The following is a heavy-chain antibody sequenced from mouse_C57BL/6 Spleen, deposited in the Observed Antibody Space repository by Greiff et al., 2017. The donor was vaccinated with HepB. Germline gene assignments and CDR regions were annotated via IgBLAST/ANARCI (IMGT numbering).Heavy chain of an antibody. V-gene: IGHV1-82*01. Sequence: VQLQQSGPELVKPGASVKISCKASGYAFSSSWMNWVKQRPGKGLEWIGRIYPGDGDTNYNGKFKGKATLTADKSSSTAYMQLSSLTSEDSAVYFCASITTVVALYAMDYWGQGTSVTVSS. CDR3: ASITTVVALYAMDY. CDR2: IYPGDGDT. CDR1: GYAFSSSW. D-gene: IGHD1-1*01. J-gene: IGHJ4*01.